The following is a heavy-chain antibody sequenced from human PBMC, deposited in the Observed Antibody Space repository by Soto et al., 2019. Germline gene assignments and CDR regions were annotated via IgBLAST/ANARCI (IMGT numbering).Heavy chain of an antibody. J-gene: IGHJ4*02. D-gene: IGHD3-16*01. V-gene: IGHV4-30-2*01. Sequence: TLGVTCGVAGGSSVGATYSWNWIRQTPGKGLEWIGYIFPSGTTYYNPSLKSRVTVSLDRSNNQFSLKLTSVTAADTAVYYCARGGDAYVYRVFGLWGQGALVTGPS. CDR3: ARGGDAYVYRVFGL. CDR2: IFPSGTT. CDR1: GGSSVGATYS.